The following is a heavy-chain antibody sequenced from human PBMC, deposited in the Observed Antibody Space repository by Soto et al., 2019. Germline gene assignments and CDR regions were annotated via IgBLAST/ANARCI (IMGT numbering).Heavy chain of an antibody. J-gene: IGHJ4*02. CDR2: IWYDGSIK. CDR3: ARDADYGDDPSEDPGYYFDY. V-gene: IGHV3-33*01. D-gene: IGHD4-17*01. CDR1: GFTFSNYG. Sequence: SLRLSCAASGFTFSNYGMHWVRQAPGKGLEWVAVIWYDGSIKYYADSVKGRFTISRDNSKNTLHLQMNSLRAEDTAVYYCARDADYGDDPSEDPGYYFDYWGQGTLVTVS.